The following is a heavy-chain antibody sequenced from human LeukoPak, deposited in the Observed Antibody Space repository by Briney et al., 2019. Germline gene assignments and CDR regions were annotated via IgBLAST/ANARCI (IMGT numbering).Heavy chain of an antibody. CDR2: ISYDGSTK. V-gene: IGHV3-30*04. Sequence: PGGSLRLSCAASGFTFSSYAMHWVRQAPGKGLEWVAIISYDGSTKFYADSVKGRFTISRDNSKNTLYLQMNSLRAEDTAIYYCARRGFMRVMQGGYFDYWGQGTLVTVSS. CDR1: GFTFSSYA. D-gene: IGHD3-16*01. CDR3: ARRGFMRVMQGGYFDY. J-gene: IGHJ4*02.